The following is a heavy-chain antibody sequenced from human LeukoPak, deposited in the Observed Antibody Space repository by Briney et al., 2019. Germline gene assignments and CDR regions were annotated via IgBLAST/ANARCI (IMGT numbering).Heavy chain of an antibody. V-gene: IGHV4-4*07. CDR2: IYTSGST. CDR1: GGSISSYY. D-gene: IGHD5-18*01. Sequence: SETLSLTCTVSGGSISSYYWSWIRQPAGKGLEWIGRIYTSGSTNYNPSLKSRVTMSVDTSKNQFSLKLSSVTAADTAVYYCARDREQLWLRGAFDIWGQGTMVTVSS. J-gene: IGHJ3*02. CDR3: ARDREQLWLRGAFDI.